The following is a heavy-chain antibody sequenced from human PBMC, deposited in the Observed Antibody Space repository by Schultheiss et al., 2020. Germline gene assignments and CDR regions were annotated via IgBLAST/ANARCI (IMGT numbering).Heavy chain of an antibody. CDR3: AREGEPRLRFLEWLFSYYFDY. V-gene: IGHV3-48*04. CDR2: ISSSSSTI. J-gene: IGHJ4*02. CDR1: GFTFSSYS. Sequence: GESLKISCAASGFTFSSYSMNWVRQAPGKGLEWVSYISSSSSTIYYADSVKGRFTISRDNAKNSLYLQMNSLRAEDTAVYYCAREGEPRLRFLEWLFSYYFDYWGQGTLVTVSS. D-gene: IGHD3-3*01.